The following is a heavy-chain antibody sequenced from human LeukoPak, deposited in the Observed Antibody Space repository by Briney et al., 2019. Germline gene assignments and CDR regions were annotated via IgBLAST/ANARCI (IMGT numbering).Heavy chain of an antibody. J-gene: IGHJ5*02. CDR1: GYTFTSYY. Sequence: ASVKVSCKASGYTFTSYYIHWVRQAPGQGLEWMGLINPTGDSTGYAQKFQSRVTMTRDMSTSTDYMELSSLRSEDTAIYYCARDNSVGDNAWWFDPWGQGTLVTVSS. CDR3: ARDNSVGDNAWWFDP. CDR2: INPTGDST. D-gene: IGHD1-26*01. V-gene: IGHV1-46*01.